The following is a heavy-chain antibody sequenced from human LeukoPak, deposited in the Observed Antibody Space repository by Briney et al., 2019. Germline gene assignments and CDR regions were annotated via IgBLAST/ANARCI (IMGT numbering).Heavy chain of an antibody. CDR1: GYTFTSNY. CDR3: ARDVNYYDSSGPLY. J-gene: IGHJ4*02. D-gene: IGHD3-22*01. V-gene: IGHV1-46*01. Sequence: GASVKVSCTASGYTFTSNYIHWVRQAPGQGLEWMGMIYPRDGSTSYAQKFQGRVTVTRDTSTSTVHMELSSLRSEDTAAYYCARDVNYYDSSGPLYWGQGTLVTVSS. CDR2: IYPRDGST.